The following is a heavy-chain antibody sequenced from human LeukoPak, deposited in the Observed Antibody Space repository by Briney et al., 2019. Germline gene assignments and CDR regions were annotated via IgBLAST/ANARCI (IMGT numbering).Heavy chain of an antibody. CDR1: GFIFSSYW. D-gene: IGHD2-15*01. V-gene: IGHV3-74*01. CDR2: IQYDGSTT. J-gene: IGHJ3*02. Sequence: GGSLRLSCAASGFIFSSYWMHWVRQAPGKGLVWVARIQYDGSTTNYADSVKGRFTISRDNAKKTMYVQMNSLRAEDTAVYYCARAVVAGVTLNALDIWGQGTMVTVSS. CDR3: ARAVVAGVTLNALDI.